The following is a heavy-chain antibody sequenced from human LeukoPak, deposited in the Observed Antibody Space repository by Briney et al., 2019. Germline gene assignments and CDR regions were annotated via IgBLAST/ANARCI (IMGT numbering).Heavy chain of an antibody. D-gene: IGHD3-10*01. CDR1: GFTFSSYG. J-gene: IGHJ5*02. V-gene: IGHV3-23*01. Sequence: QAGGSLRLSCAASGFTFSSYGMSWFRQAPGKGLEWVSAISGSGGSTYYADSVKGRFTISRDNSKNTLYLQMNSLRAEDTAVYYCANVVRGVIDRFDPWGQGTLVTVSS. CDR2: ISGSGGST. CDR3: ANVVRGVIDRFDP.